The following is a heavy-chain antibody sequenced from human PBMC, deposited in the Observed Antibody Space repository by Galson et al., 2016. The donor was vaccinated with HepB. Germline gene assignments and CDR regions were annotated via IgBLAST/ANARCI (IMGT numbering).Heavy chain of an antibody. D-gene: IGHD2-21*01. V-gene: IGHV4-34*01. J-gene: IGHJ4*02. CDR1: GGSISGYH. CDR3: ASVVGRSGPAAY. Sequence: SETLSLTCDVHGGSISGYHWNWIRQPPGKGLEWLGEINDGGITSYSPSLESRVTVSVHLSKSQLSLNLVAVTAADTAVYFCASVVGRSGPAAYWGQGTLVTVAS. CDR2: INDGGIT.